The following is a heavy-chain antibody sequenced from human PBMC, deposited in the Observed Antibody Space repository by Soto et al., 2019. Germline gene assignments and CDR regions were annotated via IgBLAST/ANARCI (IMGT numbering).Heavy chain of an antibody. CDR1: GFTVTSNY. V-gene: IGHV3-66*01. CDR2: LYGDGTT. D-gene: IGHD5-12*01. CDR3: ARDGTLPAYEAVGWYFDR. J-gene: IGHJ2*01. Sequence: EEHLVEAGGGLVQPGGSLRLSCAASGFTVTSNYMSWVRQAPGKGLEWVSVLYGDGTTYYAESVKGRFTISRDNSTNTLYLQMNGLRADDPAVYYCARDGTLPAYEAVGWYFDRWGRGTLVTVSA.